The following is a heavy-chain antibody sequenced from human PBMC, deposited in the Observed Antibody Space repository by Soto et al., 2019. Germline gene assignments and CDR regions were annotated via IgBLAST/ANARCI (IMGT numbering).Heavy chain of an antibody. CDR3: ARLNTVVTHDAFDI. Sequence: ASVKVSCKDSGYTFTSYDINWVRQATGQGLEWMGLINPSSGSTGYAQKFQGRVTMTRDTSTSTVYMELSSLRSEDTAVYYCARLNTVVTHDAFDIWGQGTMVTVS. D-gene: IGHD2-21*02. V-gene: IGHV1-46*01. CDR1: GYTFTSYD. J-gene: IGHJ3*02. CDR2: INPSSGST.